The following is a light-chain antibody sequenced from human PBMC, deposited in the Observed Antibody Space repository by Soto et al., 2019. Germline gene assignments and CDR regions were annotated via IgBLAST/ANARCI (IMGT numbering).Light chain of an antibody. J-gene: IGKJ1*01. CDR2: DAS. Sequence: DIQMTQSPSTLSASVGDRVTITCRASQTITTWLAWYQQKPGKAPKLLIYDASTLESGVPSRFSGSGFGTEFTLTITSLQPDDFATYYCQQYKDYTYTFGQGTKVDIK. CDR1: QTITTW. V-gene: IGKV1-5*01. CDR3: QQYKDYTYT.